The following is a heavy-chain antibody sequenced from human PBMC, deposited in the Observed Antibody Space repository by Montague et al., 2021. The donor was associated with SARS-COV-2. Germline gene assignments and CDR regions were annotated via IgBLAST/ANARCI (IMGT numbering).Heavy chain of an antibody. D-gene: IGHD6-19*01. CDR2: TYYRSKWSN. CDR3: ARVTRLDPGWSFDY. V-gene: IGHV6-1*01. J-gene: IGHJ4*02. CDR1: GDSVSSNSAT. Sequence: CAISGDSVSSNSATWNWIRQSPSRGLEWLGRTYYRSKWSNDYALSVKSRMTINPDTSKSQFSLQLSSVTPEDRAVYYCARVTRLDPGWSFDYWGQGTLVTVSS.